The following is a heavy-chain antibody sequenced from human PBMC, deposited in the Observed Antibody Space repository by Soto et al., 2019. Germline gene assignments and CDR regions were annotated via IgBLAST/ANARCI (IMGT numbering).Heavy chain of an antibody. D-gene: IGHD2-15*01. Sequence: SETLSLTCTVSGYSISSGYHWAWIRQPPGKGLEWLGSVHYSGNTYYNPSLKSRLTISVDKSKNQFSLNLSSVTAADTAVYYCARQDRVVAEGRWFDPWGQGTLVTVS. J-gene: IGHJ5*02. V-gene: IGHV4-38-2*02. CDR2: VHYSGNT. CDR1: GYSISSGYH. CDR3: ARQDRVVAEGRWFDP.